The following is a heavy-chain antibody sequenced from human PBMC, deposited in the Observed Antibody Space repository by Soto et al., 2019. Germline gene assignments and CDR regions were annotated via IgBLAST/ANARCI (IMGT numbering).Heavy chain of an antibody. V-gene: IGHV1-3*01. J-gene: IGHJ4*02. D-gene: IGHD3-3*01. Sequence: ASVKVSCKASGYTFTSYAMHWVRQAPGQRLEWMGWFNAGNGNTKYSQNFQGRVTITRDTSASTAYMELSSLRSEDTAVYYCARDLSPTIFGVISHTSFGYWGQGTLVTVSS. CDR3: ARDLSPTIFGVISHTSFGY. CDR1: GYTFTSYA. CDR2: FNAGNGNT.